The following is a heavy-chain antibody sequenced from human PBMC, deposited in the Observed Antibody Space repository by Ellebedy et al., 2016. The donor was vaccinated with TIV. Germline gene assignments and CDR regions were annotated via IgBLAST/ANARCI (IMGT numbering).Heavy chain of an antibody. D-gene: IGHD2-21*02. CDR3: AKLRSVVVVAAINY. Sequence: GGSLRLSXAASGFTFSSYAMSWVRQAPGKGLEWVSGISGSGGSTYYADSVKGRFTISRDNSKNTLYLQMNSLSAADTAVYYCAKLRSVVVVAAINYWGQGILVTVSS. CDR2: ISGSGGST. J-gene: IGHJ4*02. V-gene: IGHV3-23*01. CDR1: GFTFSSYA.